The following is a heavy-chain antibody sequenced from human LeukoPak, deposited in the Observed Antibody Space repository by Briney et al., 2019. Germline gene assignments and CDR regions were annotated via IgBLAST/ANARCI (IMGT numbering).Heavy chain of an antibody. V-gene: IGHV1-46*01. J-gene: IGHJ4*02. CDR2: INPTGGST. D-gene: IGHD3-22*01. CDR3: ARASYSSGSFDY. Sequence: ASVTVSCKASGYTFISYYMHWVRQAAGQGLEWVGVINPTGGSTRYAEKFQDRVTLTRDTSTSTVYMELSSLRSEDTAVYYCARASYSSGSFDYWGQGSLVTVSS. CDR1: GYTFISYY.